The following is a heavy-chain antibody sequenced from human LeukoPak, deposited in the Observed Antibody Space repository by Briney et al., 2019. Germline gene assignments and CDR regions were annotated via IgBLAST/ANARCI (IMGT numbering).Heavy chain of an antibody. CDR2: IWYDGSNK. Sequence: GGSLRLSCAASGFTFSRYGMHWVRQAPGKGLEWVAVIWYDGSNKYYADSVKGRFTISRDNSKNTLYLQMNSLRAEDTAVYYCASLPWDGYRRQIDYWGQGTLVTVSS. CDR3: ASLPWDGYRRQIDY. D-gene: IGHD5-24*01. J-gene: IGHJ4*02. CDR1: GFTFSRYG. V-gene: IGHV3-33*01.